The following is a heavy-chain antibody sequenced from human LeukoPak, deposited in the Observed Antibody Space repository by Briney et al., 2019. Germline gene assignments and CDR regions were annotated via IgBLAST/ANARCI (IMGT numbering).Heavy chain of an antibody. CDR1: GGSISSYY. V-gene: IGHV4-59*12. Sequence: SETLSLTCTVSGGSISSYYWSWIRQPPGKGLEWIGYIYYSGSTNYNPSLKSRVTISVDTSKNQFSLKLSSVTAADTAVYYCARDRGRINASPSYGMDVWGQGTTVTVSS. D-gene: IGHD3-10*01. J-gene: IGHJ6*02. CDR2: IYYSGST. CDR3: ARDRGRINASPSYGMDV.